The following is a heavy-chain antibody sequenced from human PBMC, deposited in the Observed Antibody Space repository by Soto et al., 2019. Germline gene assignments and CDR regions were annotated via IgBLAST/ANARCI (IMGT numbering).Heavy chain of an antibody. CDR3: ARAGDYGSFYFFDY. J-gene: IGHJ4*02. CDR2: ITPYNGNT. D-gene: IGHD3-10*01. V-gene: IGHV1-18*01. CDR1: GYTFANYG. Sequence: QVHLVQSGAEVKKPGASVKVSCKASGYTFANYGVTWVRQAPGQGLGWMGWITPYNGNTHYAQKVQGRVTMTTDTSTSTAYMELWSLRSDDTAVYYCARAGDYGSFYFFDYWGQGTLVTVSS.